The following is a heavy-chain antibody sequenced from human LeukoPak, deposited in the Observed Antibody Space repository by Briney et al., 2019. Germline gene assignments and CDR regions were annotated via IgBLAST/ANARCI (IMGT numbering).Heavy chain of an antibody. CDR1: GYTFTGYY. D-gene: IGHD1-26*01. CDR3: ARARHSGSPLRYYFDY. V-gene: IGHV1-69*02. Sequence: SVKVSCKASGYTFTGYYMHWVRQAPGQGLEWMGRIIPILGIANYAQKFQGRVTITADKSTSTAYMELSSLRSEDTAVYYCARARHSGSPLRYYFDYWGQGTLVTVSS. J-gene: IGHJ4*02. CDR2: IIPILGIA.